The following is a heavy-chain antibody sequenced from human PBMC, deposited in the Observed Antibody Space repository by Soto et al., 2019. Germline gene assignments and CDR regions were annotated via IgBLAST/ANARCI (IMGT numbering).Heavy chain of an antibody. Sequence: PSETLSLTCTVSGGSISSYYWSWIRQPPGKGLEWIGYIYYSGSTNYNPSLKSRVTISVDTSKNQFSLKLSSVTAADTAVYYCALTTVTTEDYYYYMDVWGKGTTVTVSS. CDR3: ALTTVTTEDYYYYMDV. CDR1: GGSISSYY. CDR2: IYYSGST. J-gene: IGHJ6*03. V-gene: IGHV4-59*08. D-gene: IGHD4-4*01.